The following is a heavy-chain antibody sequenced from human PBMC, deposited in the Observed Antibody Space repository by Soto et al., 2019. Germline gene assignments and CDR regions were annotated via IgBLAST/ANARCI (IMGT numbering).Heavy chain of an antibody. J-gene: IGHJ3*01. D-gene: IGHD1-26*01. Sequence: PSETLSLTCTVSGGSINNHYWSWIRQPPGKGLEWLGNVYYNGSANYNPSLKSRVTISVHTSKNQSPLKLTSVTAADTAVFYCARDGADDPDVFDFWGQGTTVPVSS. CDR3: ARDGADDPDVFDF. CDR2: VYYNGSA. CDR1: GGSINNHY. V-gene: IGHV4-59*11.